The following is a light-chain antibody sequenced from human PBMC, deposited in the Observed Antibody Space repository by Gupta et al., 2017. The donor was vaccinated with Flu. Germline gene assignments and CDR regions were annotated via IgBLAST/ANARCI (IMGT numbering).Light chain of an antibody. J-gene: IGLJ1*01. CDR2: RNN. Sequence: SSSNSERDFVSWFQNVRGTAPKLLIQRNNQRPSGVPARFSASKSGTSASRAISGLRSEDEADYYCTVWDDSQSGYVFGTGTKVTVL. CDR1: SSNSERDF. V-gene: IGLV1-47*01. CDR3: TVWDDSQSGYV.